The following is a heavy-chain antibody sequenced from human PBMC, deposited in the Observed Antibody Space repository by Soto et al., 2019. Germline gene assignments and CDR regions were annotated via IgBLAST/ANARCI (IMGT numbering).Heavy chain of an antibody. CDR1: GDSFTGYY. CDR2: INPHSGGT. J-gene: IGHJ3*02. V-gene: IGHV1-2*02. D-gene: IGHD3-22*01. Sequence: GTSVKLSCEACGDSFTGYYMHWVRQAPRQGLEWMGWINPHSGGTNYAQKFQGRVTMTRDTSISTAYMELSRLRSDDTAVYYCARAPKNYYDSSGFQDDAFDIWGQGTMVTVS. CDR3: ARAPKNYYDSSGFQDDAFDI.